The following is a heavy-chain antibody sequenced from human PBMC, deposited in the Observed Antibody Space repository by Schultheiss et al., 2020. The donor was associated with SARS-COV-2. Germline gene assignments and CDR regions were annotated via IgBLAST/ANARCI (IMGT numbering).Heavy chain of an antibody. CDR2: ISYDGSNK. CDR3: ARVLKIKSSSGWKLYYYYYGMDV. Sequence: GGSLRLSCAASGFTFSSYAMHWVRQAPGKGLEWVAVISYDGSNKYYADSVKGRFTISRDNSKNTLYLQMNSLRDEDTAVYYCARVLKIKSSSGWKLYYYYYGMDVWGQGTTVTVSS. D-gene: IGHD6-19*01. CDR1: GFTFSSYA. J-gene: IGHJ6*02. V-gene: IGHV3-30*04.